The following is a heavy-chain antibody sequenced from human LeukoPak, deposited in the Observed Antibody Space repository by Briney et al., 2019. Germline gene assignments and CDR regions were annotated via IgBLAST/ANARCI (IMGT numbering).Heavy chain of an antibody. V-gene: IGHV3-74*01. D-gene: IGHD3-10*01. CDR1: GFTLSSYW. CDR3: ARDLIGRYTFDY. CDR2: INSDGTTT. J-gene: IGHJ4*02. Sequence: QPGGSLRLSCAASGFTLSSYWMHWVRQAPGKGLVWVSHINSDGTTTTYADSVKGRFTISRDNAKNTLYLQMNSLRAEDTAVYYCARDLIGRYTFDYCGQGTLVTVSS.